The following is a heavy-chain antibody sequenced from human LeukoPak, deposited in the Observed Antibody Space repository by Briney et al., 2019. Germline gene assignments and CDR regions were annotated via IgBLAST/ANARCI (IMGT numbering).Heavy chain of an antibody. Sequence: PGGSLRLSCAASGFTFNNYAMTWVREAPGQGLEWVSTISSSGGNTYYADSAKGRFTISRDNSKNTLYLQMNSLRAEDTALYYCAKALSRVLRSTIDYWGQGTLVTVSS. V-gene: IGHV3-23*01. D-gene: IGHD3-3*01. J-gene: IGHJ4*02. CDR1: GFTFNNYA. CDR2: ISSSGGNT. CDR3: AKALSRVLRSTIDY.